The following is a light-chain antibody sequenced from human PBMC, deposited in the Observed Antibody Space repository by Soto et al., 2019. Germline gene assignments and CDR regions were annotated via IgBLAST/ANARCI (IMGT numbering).Light chain of an antibody. Sequence: QSLTIIKKRTSGDIGDYNYVSWYQQHPGKAPKLIIYDVSNRPSGVSNRFSGSKSGNTASLTISGLQAEDEADYYCSSYTSSSTVVFCGGTKVTVL. CDR2: DVS. CDR1: SGDIGDYNY. CDR3: SSYTSSSTVV. J-gene: IGLJ2*01. V-gene: IGLV2-14*04.